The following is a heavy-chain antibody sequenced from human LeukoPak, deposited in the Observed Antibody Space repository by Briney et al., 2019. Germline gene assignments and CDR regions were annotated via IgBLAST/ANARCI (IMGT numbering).Heavy chain of an antibody. CDR1: GFTFSSYS. Sequence: HPGGSLRLSCAASGFTFSSYSMNWVRQAPGKGLEWVSYISSSGSTIYYADSVKGRFTISRDNAKKSLYLQMNSLRAEDTAVYYCANFGGDSSGYYYPLDYWGQGTLVTVSS. D-gene: IGHD3-22*01. V-gene: IGHV3-48*04. CDR3: ANFGGDSSGYYYPLDY. J-gene: IGHJ4*02. CDR2: ISSSGSTI.